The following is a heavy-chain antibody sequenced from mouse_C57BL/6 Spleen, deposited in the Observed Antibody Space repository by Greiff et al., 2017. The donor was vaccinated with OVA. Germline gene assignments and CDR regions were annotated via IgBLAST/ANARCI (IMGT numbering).Heavy chain of an antibody. CDR3: ARGGGGYFYFDD. J-gene: IGHJ2*01. CDR2: IYPGSGST. V-gene: IGHV1-55*01. D-gene: IGHD2-3*01. Sequence: QVQLQQPGAELVKPGASVKMSCKASGYPFTSYWITWVKQRPGQGLEWIGDIYPGSGSTNYNEKFTSKATLTVDTSSSTAYMQLSSLTYEDAAVYYCARGGGGYFYFDDWGKGTTLTVSS. CDR1: GYPFTSYW.